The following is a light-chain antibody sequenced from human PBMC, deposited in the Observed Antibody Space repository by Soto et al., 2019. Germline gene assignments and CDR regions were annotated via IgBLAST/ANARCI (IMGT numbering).Light chain of an antibody. CDR1: SSDIASFNY. CDR3: NSYSSSTFYV. CDR2: QVT. Sequence: QSVLAQPASVSGSPGQSITISCNGSSSDIASFNYVSWYQQYPGKAPKLLIYQVTSRASGVSHLFSGSKFGDTASLTISGLQPEDEAEYYYNSYSSSTFYVFGTGTKVTVL. J-gene: IGLJ1*01. V-gene: IGLV2-14*01.